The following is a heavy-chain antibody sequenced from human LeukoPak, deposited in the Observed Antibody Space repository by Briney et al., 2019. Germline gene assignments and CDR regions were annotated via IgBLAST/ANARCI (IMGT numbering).Heavy chain of an antibody. D-gene: IGHD6-13*01. J-gene: IGHJ6*02. CDR2: VYYTGSS. V-gene: IGHV4-59*11. Sequence: SETLSLTCTVSGGSINDHAWCWIRQPPGRGLEWIGCVYYTGSSEYNASLKSRLTISTDTSNNQLSLRVTSVTAADTAIYSCARLSRIATAGAYSYHSLDIWGQGTTVTVSS. CDR1: GGSINDHA. CDR3: ARLSRIATAGAYSYHSLDI.